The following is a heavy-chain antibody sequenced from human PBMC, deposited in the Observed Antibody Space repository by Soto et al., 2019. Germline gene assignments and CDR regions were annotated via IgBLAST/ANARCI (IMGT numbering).Heavy chain of an antibody. Sequence: GKTSETLSLTCAVSGGSISSGGYSWSWIRQPPGKGLEWIGYIYHSGSTVYNPSLESRVTISVDTSKNQFSLNLSSVTATDTAVYYCARAAANIDYWGQGTLVTVSS. V-gene: IGHV4-30-2*05. CDR2: IYHSGST. CDR1: GGSISSGGYS. J-gene: IGHJ4*02. CDR3: ARAAANIDY. D-gene: IGHD2-2*01.